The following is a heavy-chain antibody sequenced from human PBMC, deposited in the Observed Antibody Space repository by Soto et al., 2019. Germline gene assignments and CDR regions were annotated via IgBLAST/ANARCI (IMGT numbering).Heavy chain of an antibody. V-gene: IGHV3-23*01. CDR3: AKAYSYYGYYYYGMDV. J-gene: IGHJ6*02. CDR1: GFTFSYYA. Sequence: GGSLRLSCAASGFTFSYYAMSWVRQAPGKGLEWVSGISGSGGSTYYADSVKGRFTISRDNSKNNLYMQMNSLRAEDTAVYYCAKAYSYYGYYYYGMDVWGQGTTVTVSS. CDR2: ISGSGGST. D-gene: IGHD3-10*01.